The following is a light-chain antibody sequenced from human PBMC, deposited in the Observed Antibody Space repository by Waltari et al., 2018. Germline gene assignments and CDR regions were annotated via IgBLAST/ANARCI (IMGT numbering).Light chain of an antibody. J-gene: IGLJ2*01. CDR2: SNN. Sequence: QSLLTPPPSASGTPGQTVTISCSASWSIIGTTVVSCYQQLPGTAPKLLIHSNNQRPSGVPDRFSCSKSGTSASLAISGLQSADEADYYCSAWDDSLNGHVILGGGTKLTVL. CDR1: WSIIGTTV. V-gene: IGLV1-44*01. CDR3: SAWDDSLNGHVI.